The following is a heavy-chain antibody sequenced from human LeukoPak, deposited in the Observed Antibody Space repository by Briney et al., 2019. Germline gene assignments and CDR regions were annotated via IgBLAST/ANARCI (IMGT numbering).Heavy chain of an antibody. CDR1: GGSISSGGYS. J-gene: IGHJ4*02. D-gene: IGHD6-19*01. V-gene: IGHV3-11*01. CDR2: ISSSGSTI. Sequence: LSLTCAVSGGSISSGGYSWSWIRQAPGKGLEWVSYISSSGSTIYYADSVKGRFTISRDNAKNSLYLQMNSLRAEDTAVYYCARDRGYSSGWSLYYFDYWGQGTLVTVSS. CDR3: ARDRGYSSGWSLYYFDY.